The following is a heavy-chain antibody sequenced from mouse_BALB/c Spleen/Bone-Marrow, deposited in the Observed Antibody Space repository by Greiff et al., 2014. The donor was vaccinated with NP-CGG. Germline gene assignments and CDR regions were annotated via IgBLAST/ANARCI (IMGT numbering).Heavy chain of an antibody. CDR2: SRNKANDYTT. V-gene: IGHV7-1*02. J-gene: IGHJ1*01. CDR3: ARDYYGSSYWYFDV. D-gene: IGHD1-1*01. Sequence: EVMLVESGGGLVQPGGSLRLSCATSGFTFSDFYMEWVRQPPGKRLEWIAASRNKANDYTTEYSAPVKGRFIVSRDTSQSILYLQMNALRAEDTAIYYCARDYYGSSYWYFDVWGAGTTVTVSS. CDR1: GFTFSDFY.